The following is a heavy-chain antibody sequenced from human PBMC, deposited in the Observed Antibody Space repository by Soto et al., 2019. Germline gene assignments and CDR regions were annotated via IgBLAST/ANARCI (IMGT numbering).Heavy chain of an antibody. V-gene: IGHV1-18*01. CDR3: ARDEDCSSTSCYGLYYYYGMDV. J-gene: IGHJ6*02. CDR1: GYTFTSYG. D-gene: IGHD2-2*01. Sequence: QVQLVQSGAEVKKPGASVKVSCKASGYTFTSYGISWVRQAPGQGLEWMGWISAYNGNTNYAQKLQGRVIMTTDTSTSTAYMELRSLRSDDTAVYYCARDEDCSSTSCYGLYYYYGMDVWGQGTTVTVSS. CDR2: ISAYNGNT.